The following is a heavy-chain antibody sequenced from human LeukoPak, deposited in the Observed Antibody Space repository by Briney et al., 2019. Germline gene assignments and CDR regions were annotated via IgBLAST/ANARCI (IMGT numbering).Heavy chain of an antibody. D-gene: IGHD4-17*01. CDR2: IYYSGSN. CDR1: GGSISSYY. V-gene: IGHV4-59*01. Sequence: SSETLSLTCTVSGGSISSYYWSWIRQPPGKALVWIRYIYYSGSNNYNPSLKSRVTISVDTSKTQFSLKLSSVTAADTAVYYCARVNGDYGDYALDYWGQGTLVTVSS. CDR3: ARVNGDYGDYALDY. J-gene: IGHJ4*02.